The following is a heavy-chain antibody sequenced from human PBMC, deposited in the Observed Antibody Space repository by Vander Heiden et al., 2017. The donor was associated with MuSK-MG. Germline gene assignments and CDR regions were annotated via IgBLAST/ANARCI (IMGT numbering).Heavy chain of an antibody. V-gene: IGHV3-73*02. CDR1: GFTFSGPA. Sequence: EVQLVESGGGLVQPGGSLKLSCSASGFTFSGPAMHWVRQASGKGLEWVGRIRSKANSYATAYAASVKGRFTISRDDSKNTAYLQMNSLKTEDTAVYYCTRPSRSGYDYQDVWGQGTTVTVSS. D-gene: IGHD5-12*01. CDR2: IRSKANSYAT. J-gene: IGHJ6*02. CDR3: TRPSRSGYDYQDV.